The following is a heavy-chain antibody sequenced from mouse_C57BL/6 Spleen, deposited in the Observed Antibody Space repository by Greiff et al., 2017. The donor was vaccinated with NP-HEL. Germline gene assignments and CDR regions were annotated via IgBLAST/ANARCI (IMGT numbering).Heavy chain of an antibody. V-gene: IGHV3-6*01. CDR1: GYSITSGYY. CDR2: ISYDGSN. Sequence: EVQLQESGPGLVKPSQSLSLTCSVTGYSITSGYYWNWIRQFPGNKLEWMGYISYDGSNNYNPSLKNRISITRDTSKNQFFLTLNSVTTEDTATYYCARDGSSPWFAYWGQGTLVTVSA. J-gene: IGHJ3*01. D-gene: IGHD1-1*01. CDR3: ARDGSSPWFAY.